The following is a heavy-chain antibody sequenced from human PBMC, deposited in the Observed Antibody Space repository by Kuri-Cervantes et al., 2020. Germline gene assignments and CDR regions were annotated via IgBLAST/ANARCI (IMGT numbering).Heavy chain of an antibody. Sequence: GSLRLSCTVSGGSISSGSYYWSWIRQPPGKGLEWIGSIYYSGSTYYNPSPKSRVTISVDTSKNQFSLKLSSVTAADTAVYYCARQYYDILTGYYSDDAFDIWGQGTMVTVSS. J-gene: IGHJ3*02. D-gene: IGHD3-9*01. CDR3: ARQYYDILTGYYSDDAFDI. CDR1: GGSISSGSYY. CDR2: IYYSGST. V-gene: IGHV4-39*01.